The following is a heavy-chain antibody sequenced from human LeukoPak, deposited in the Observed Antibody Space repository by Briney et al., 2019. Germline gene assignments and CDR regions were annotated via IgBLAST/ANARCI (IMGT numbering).Heavy chain of an antibody. CDR1: GGSISSGDYY. CDR2: IFSNDEK. D-gene: IGHD1-26*01. J-gene: IGHJ4*02. V-gene: IGHV2-26*01. CDR3: ARMVGATDFDY. Sequence: ETLSLTCTVSGGSISSGDYYWSWIRQPPGKALEWLAHIFSNDEKSYSTSLKSRLTISKDTSKSQVVLTMTNMDPVDTATYYCARMVGATDFDYWGQGTLVTVSS.